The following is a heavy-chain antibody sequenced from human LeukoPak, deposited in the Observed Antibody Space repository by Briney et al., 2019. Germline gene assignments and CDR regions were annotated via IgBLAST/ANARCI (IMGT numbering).Heavy chain of an antibody. J-gene: IGHJ4*02. CDR2: IYSGGST. Sequence: GGSLRLSCAASRFIVSSNYMSWVRQAPGKGLEWVSIIYSGGSTYYADSVKGRFTISRDNSKNTLYLQMNSLRAEDTAVYYCAKDPPGLRLGTWHYFDYWGQGTLVTVSS. V-gene: IGHV3-53*01. D-gene: IGHD3-16*01. CDR3: AKDPPGLRLGTWHYFDY. CDR1: RFIVSSNY.